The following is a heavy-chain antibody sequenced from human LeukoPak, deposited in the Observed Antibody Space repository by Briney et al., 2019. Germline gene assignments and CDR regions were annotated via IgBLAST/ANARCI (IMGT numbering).Heavy chain of an antibody. Sequence: PSGTLSLTCTVSGGSISSYYWSWIRQPPGKGLEWIGYIHYSGSTNHSPSLKSRVSISVDTSKNKVSLKLSSVTAADTAVYYCARRPRYCSSTSCQKNYYYYGMDVWGQGTTVTVSS. J-gene: IGHJ6*02. D-gene: IGHD2-2*01. CDR2: IHYSGST. CDR1: GGSISSYY. CDR3: ARRPRYCSSTSCQKNYYYYGMDV. V-gene: IGHV4-59*08.